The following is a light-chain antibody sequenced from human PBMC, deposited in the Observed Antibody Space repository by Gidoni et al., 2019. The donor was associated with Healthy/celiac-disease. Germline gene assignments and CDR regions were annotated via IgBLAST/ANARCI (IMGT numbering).Light chain of an antibody. CDR1: QSVSSN. J-gene: IGKJ2*01. CDR3: QQYNNWPPEDT. Sequence: ELVMTQSPATLSVSPGERATLSCRASQSVSSNLAWYQQKPGQAPRLLIYGASTRATGIPARCSGSGSGTEFTLTISSLQSEDFAVYYCQQYNNWPPEDTFGQGTKLEIK. CDR2: GAS. V-gene: IGKV3-15*01.